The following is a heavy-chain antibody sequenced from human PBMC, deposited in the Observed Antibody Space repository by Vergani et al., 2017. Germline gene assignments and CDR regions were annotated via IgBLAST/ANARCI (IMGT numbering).Heavy chain of an antibody. D-gene: IGHD4-17*01. J-gene: IGHJ3*01. V-gene: IGHV3-30*02. CDR1: GFTFNNYG. CDR2: IRYDGSNE. CDR3: AKAYGDHEGD. Sequence: QVQLVESGGGMVQPGGSLRLSCAASGFTFNNYGMHWVRQAPGKGLEWVAFIRYDGSNEYYTDPVKGRFTISRDNSRNTLYLQMNSLRPEDTARYYCAKAYGDHEGDWGQGTMVTVSS.